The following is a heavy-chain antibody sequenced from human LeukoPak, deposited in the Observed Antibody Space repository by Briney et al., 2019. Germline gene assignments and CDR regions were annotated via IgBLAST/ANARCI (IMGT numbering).Heavy chain of an antibody. CDR1: GGSISSYY. J-gene: IGHJ6*03. V-gene: IGHV4-59*01. CDR2: IYYSGST. CDR3: ASLQQSHYYYYYYMDV. Sequence: SETLSLTCTVSGGSISSYYWSWIRQPPGKGLEWIGYIYYSGSTNYNPSLKSRVTISVDTSKNQFSLKLSSVTAADTAVYYCASLQQSHYYYYYYMDVRGKGTTVTVSS. D-gene: IGHD4-11*01.